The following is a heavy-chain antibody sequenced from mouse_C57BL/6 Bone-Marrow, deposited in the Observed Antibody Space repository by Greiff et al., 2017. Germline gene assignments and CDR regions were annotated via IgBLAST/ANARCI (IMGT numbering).Heavy chain of an antibody. Sequence: VQLKESGAELVRPGASVKLSCTASGFNIKDDYMHWVKQRPEQGLEWIGWIDPENGDTESASKFQGKATITADTSSNTAYLQLSSLTSEDTAVYYCTTGNFDYWGQGTTLTVSS. V-gene: IGHV14-4*01. CDR1: GFNIKDDY. J-gene: IGHJ2*01. CDR3: TTGNFDY. CDR2: IDPENGDT.